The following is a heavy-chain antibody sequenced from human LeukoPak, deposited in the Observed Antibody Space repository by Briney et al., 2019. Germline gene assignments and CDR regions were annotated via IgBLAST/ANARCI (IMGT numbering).Heavy chain of an antibody. CDR1: GGSFSGYY. CDR2: IYTSGST. CDR3: ARGDYDFWSGSYPGFDY. D-gene: IGHD3-3*01. J-gene: IGHJ4*02. V-gene: IGHV4-59*10. Sequence: SETLSLTCAVYGGSFSGYYWSWIRQPAGKGLEWIGRIYTSGSTNYNPSLKSRVTMSVDTSKNQISLKLSSVTAADTAVYYCARGDYDFWSGSYPGFDYWGQGTLVTVSS.